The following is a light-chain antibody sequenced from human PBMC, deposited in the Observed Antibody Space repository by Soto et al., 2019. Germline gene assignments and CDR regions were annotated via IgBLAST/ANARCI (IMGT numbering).Light chain of an antibody. CDR2: LGS. Sequence: DIVMTQSPLSLPVTPGEPASISCRSSQSLLHSNGSTYLDWYLQKPGQSPQLLISLGSNRASGVPNRFSGSGSGTDFTLKISRVEAEYVGVYYCMQGLQTPFTFGGGTKVEIK. CDR3: MQGLQTPFT. J-gene: IGKJ4*01. CDR1: QSLLHSNGSTY. V-gene: IGKV2-28*01.